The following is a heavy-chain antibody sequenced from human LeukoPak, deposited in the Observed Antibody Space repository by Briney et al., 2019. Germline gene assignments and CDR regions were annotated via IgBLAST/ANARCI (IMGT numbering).Heavy chain of an antibody. D-gene: IGHD3-16*01. Sequence: GGSLRLSCATSGFTFNHFAMHWVRQPLGKGLEWVSGVSWNGGTIAYADSVKGRFIISRDNAMKSVALQMNSLRPDDTALYYCVKDRQYYAARMGRGLDYWGQGILVTVSS. CDR2: VSWNGGTI. CDR1: GFTFNHFA. J-gene: IGHJ4*02. V-gene: IGHV3-9*01. CDR3: VKDRQYYAARMGRGLDY.